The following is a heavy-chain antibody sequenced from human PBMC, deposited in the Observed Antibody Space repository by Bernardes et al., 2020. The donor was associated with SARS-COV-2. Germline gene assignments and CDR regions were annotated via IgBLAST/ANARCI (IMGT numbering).Heavy chain of an antibody. V-gene: IGHV4-34*01. J-gene: IGHJ6*02. CDR3: ARAGGWSSTSCYALYGMDV. CDR1: GGSFSGYY. Sequence: SETLSLTCAVYGGSFSGYYWSWIRQPPGKGLEWIGEINHSGSTNYNPSLKSRVTISVDTSKNQFSLKLSSVTAADTAVYNCARAGGWSSTSCYALYGMDVWGHGTAVTVSS. D-gene: IGHD2-2*01. CDR2: INHSGST.